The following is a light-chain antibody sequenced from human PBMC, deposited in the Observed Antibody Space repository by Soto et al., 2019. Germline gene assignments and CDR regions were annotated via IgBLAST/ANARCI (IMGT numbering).Light chain of an antibody. Sequence: EMVLTQSPGTLSLSPGERATLSCRASQSVSSSYLAWYQQKPGQAPRLFIYGASSRATGIPDRFSGSGSGTDFTLTISRLEPEDFAVYYCQQYGSSPPIFTFGPGTKVDIK. CDR2: GAS. V-gene: IGKV3-20*01. J-gene: IGKJ3*01. CDR1: QSVSSSY. CDR3: QQYGSSPPIFT.